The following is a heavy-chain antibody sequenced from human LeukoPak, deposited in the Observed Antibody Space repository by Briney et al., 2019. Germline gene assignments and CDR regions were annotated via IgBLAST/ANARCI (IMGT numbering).Heavy chain of an antibody. V-gene: IGHV3-15*01. CDR1: GFTFSSYE. J-gene: IGHJ4*02. CDR2: IKSKTDGGTT. D-gene: IGHD3-9*01. Sequence: GGSLRLSCAASGFTFSSYEMNWVRQAPGKGLEWVGRIKSKTDGGTTDYAAPVKGRFTISRDDSKNTLYLQMNSLKTEDTAVYYCTTSGDPTQTGPDYWGQGTLVTVSS. CDR3: TTSGDPTQTGPDY.